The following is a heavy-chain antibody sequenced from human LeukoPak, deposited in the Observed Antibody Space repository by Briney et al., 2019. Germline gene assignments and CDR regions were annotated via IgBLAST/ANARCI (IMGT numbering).Heavy chain of an antibody. Sequence: SETLPLSCTVSAGSVSRGTYYWNWIRQPPGKGLEWIGYIYHSGSTNYNPSLKSRATISVDTSKNQFSLKLSYVTDADTAVYYCARDEDNSGRYYYYMDVWGKGTTVTFSS. J-gene: IGHJ6*03. V-gene: IGHV4-61*01. D-gene: IGHD3-22*01. CDR2: IYHSGST. CDR3: ARDEDNSGRYYYYMDV. CDR1: AGSVSRGTYY.